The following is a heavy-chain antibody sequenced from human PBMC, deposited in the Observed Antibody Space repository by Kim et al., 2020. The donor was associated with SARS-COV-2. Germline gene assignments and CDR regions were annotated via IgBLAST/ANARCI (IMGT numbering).Heavy chain of an antibody. CDR1: GFTFSSCA. CDR2: ISYDGSNK. J-gene: IGHJ6*02. V-gene: IGHV3-30-3*01. CDR3: ARDQWSRLRGLTYCYYGMDV. D-gene: IGHD3-10*01. Sequence: GGSLRLSCAASGFTFSSCAIHWVRQAPGKGLEWVAAISYDGSNKNYADSVKGRFTISRDNSKNTLYLQMNSLRAEDTALYYCARDQWSRLRGLTYCYYGMDVWGQGTTVTVSS.